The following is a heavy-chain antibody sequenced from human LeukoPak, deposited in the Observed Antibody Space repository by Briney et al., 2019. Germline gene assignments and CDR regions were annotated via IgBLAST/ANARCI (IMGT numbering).Heavy chain of an antibody. CDR3: ARAKVYDNSGGDVFDI. Sequence: GASVKVSCKASGGTFSSYAISWVRQAPGQGLEWMGGIIPIFGTTNYAQKFQGRVTMTRDTSISTVYMELSRLRSDDTAVYYCARAKVYDNSGGDVFDIWGQGTMVTVSS. D-gene: IGHD3-22*01. V-gene: IGHV1-69*05. CDR2: IIPIFGTT. CDR1: GGTFSSYA. J-gene: IGHJ3*02.